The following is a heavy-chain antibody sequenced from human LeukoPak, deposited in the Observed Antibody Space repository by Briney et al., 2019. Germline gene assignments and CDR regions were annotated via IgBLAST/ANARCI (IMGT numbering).Heavy chain of an antibody. Sequence: GGSLRLSCAASGFTFRHYWMSWFRQAPGKGLEWVSAISGSGGSTYYADSVKGRFTISRDNSKNTLYLQMNSLRAEDTAVYYCARDSLPYYDILTGYYFDYWGQGTLVTVSS. CDR1: GFTFRHYW. J-gene: IGHJ4*02. D-gene: IGHD3-9*01. CDR3: ARDSLPYYDILTGYYFDY. V-gene: IGHV3-23*01. CDR2: ISGSGGST.